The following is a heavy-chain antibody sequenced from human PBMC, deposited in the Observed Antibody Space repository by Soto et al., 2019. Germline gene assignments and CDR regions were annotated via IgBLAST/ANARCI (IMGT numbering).Heavy chain of an antibody. J-gene: IGHJ3*01. D-gene: IGHD1-1*01. Sequence: DVQLLESGGGLVQPGGSLRLYCAASGFTFSSYAMSWVRQAPGKGLEWVSTMSGSGVTTYYADSAKGRLTISRDNSKNALYLQMSSLRADDTAVYYCAKDKGTLSAFDVWGQGTMVTVSS. CDR3: AKDKGTLSAFDV. V-gene: IGHV3-23*01. CDR2: MSGSGVTT. CDR1: GFTFSSYA.